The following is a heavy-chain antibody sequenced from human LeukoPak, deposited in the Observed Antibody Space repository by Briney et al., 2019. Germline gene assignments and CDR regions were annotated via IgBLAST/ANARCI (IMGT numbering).Heavy chain of an antibody. D-gene: IGHD3-10*01. J-gene: IGHJ4*02. CDR2: IRYDGSNK. CDR3: AKGSGQDSYGSGSFSDY. CDR1: GFTFSDHG. Sequence: GGSLRLSCAASGFTFSDHGIRWVRQAPGKGLEWVAFIRYDGSNKYYADSVKGRFTISRDNSKNTLYLQMNSLRPEDTAVFYCAKGSGQDSYGSGSFSDYWGQGTLVTVSS. V-gene: IGHV3-30*02.